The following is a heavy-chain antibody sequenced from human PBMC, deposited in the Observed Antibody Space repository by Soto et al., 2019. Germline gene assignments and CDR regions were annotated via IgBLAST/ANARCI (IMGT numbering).Heavy chain of an antibody. D-gene: IGHD3-3*01. Sequence: SETLSLTCTVSGGSIGGGYYWSWIRQHPGKGLEWIGYIYYSGSYYYNPSLKSRVSISVDTSKNQLSLKLSSVTAADTAVYYCARGGQDFWSGPFDYWGRGALVTVSS. V-gene: IGHV4-31*03. J-gene: IGHJ4*02. CDR2: IYYSGSY. CDR3: ARGGQDFWSGPFDY. CDR1: GGSIGGGYY.